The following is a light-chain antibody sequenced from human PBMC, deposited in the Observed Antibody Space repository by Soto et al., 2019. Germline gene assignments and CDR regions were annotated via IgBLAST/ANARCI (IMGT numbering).Light chain of an antibody. CDR2: ETS. CDR3: QQRWHWPSNT. J-gene: IGKJ5*01. V-gene: IGKV3-11*01. Sequence: EIVMTQSPATLSVSPGERATLSCRASESVSSFLAWYQQKPGLPPRLLTYETSNRVIGIPARFSGSGSGTDFTLTISSLEPEDFGVYYCQQRWHWPSNTFGQGTRLEIK. CDR1: ESVSSF.